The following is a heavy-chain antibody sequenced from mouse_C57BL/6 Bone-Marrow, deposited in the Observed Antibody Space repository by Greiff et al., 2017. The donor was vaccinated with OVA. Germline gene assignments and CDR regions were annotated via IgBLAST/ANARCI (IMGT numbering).Heavy chain of an antibody. D-gene: IGHD3-3*01. J-gene: IGHJ4*01. CDR3: AREGDHYAMDY. Sequence: QVQLQQPGAELVMPGASVKLSCKASGYTFTSYWMHWVKQRPGQGLEWIGEIDPSDSYTNYNQKFKGKSTLTVDKSSSTAYMQLSSLTSEDSAVYCCAREGDHYAMDYWGQGTSVTVSS. CDR1: GYTFTSYW. CDR2: IDPSDSYT. V-gene: IGHV1-69*01.